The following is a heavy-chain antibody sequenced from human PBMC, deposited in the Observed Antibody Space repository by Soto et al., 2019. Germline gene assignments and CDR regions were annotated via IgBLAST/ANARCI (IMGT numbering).Heavy chain of an antibody. J-gene: IGHJ6*04. V-gene: IGHV3-30*01. D-gene: IGHD1-1*01. Sequence: QVQLVESGGGVVQPGRSLRLSCAASGFTLSKFVMHWVRQAPGKGLDWLAVTSNDGINTYYAASVKGRFTISRDNSMNMVYLQMNSLRDEDTALYYCARGNLDVWGKGTTVIVSS. CDR3: ARGNLDV. CDR1: GFTLSKFV. CDR2: TSNDGINT.